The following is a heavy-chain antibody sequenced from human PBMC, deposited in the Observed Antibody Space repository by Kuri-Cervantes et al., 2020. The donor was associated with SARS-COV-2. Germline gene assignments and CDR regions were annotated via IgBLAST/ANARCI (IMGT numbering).Heavy chain of an antibody. CDR1: GYTFTSYG. CDR3: ATGTGSSSPKMGGAFDY. D-gene: IGHD6-13*01. V-gene: IGHV1-18*01. CDR2: ISAYNGNT. J-gene: IGHJ4*02. Sequence: ASVKVSCKASGYTFTSYGISWVRQAPGQGLEWMGWISAYNGNTNYAQKLQGRVTMTTDTSTSTAYMELSSLRSEDTAVYYCATGTGSSSPKMGGAFDYWGKGTLVTVSS.